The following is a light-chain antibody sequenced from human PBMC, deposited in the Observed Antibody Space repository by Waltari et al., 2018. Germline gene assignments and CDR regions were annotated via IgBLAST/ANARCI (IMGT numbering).Light chain of an antibody. CDR2: MAS. V-gene: IGKV1-5*03. Sequence: DIQMTQSPSTLSASVGDRVTITCRASQSISTWLAWYQQKPGKAPKLLIYMASNLEGGVPSRFSGSGSGTEFTLTISSLQPDDFATYYCHQYVASTPTFGQGTKVEIK. CDR3: HQYVASTPT. CDR1: QSISTW. J-gene: IGKJ1*01.